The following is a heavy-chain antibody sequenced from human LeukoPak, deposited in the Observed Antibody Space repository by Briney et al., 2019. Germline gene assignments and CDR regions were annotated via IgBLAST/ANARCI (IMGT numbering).Heavy chain of an antibody. J-gene: IGHJ4*02. CDR1: GYTFTGYY. D-gene: IGHD3-22*01. Sequence: ASVKVSCKASGYTFTGYYMHWVRQAPGQGLEWMGWINPNSGGTNYAQKFQGRVTMTRDTSISTAYMELSRLRSDDTAVYYCARAGLYYYDSSGLGYWGQGTLVTVSS. V-gene: IGHV1-2*02. CDR2: INPNSGGT. CDR3: ARAGLYYYDSSGLGY.